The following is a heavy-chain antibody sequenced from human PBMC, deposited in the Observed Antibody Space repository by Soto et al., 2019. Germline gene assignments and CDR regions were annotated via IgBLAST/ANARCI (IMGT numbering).Heavy chain of an antibody. D-gene: IGHD3-9*01. J-gene: IGHJ4*02. Sequence: GGSLRLSCAASGFTFSSYWMHWVRQAPGKGLVWVSRINGDGSSTSYADSVKGRFTISRDNAKNTLYLQMNSLRAEDTAVYYCARSSDDWRQSKGIDYWGQGTLVTVSS. CDR1: GFTFSSYW. V-gene: IGHV3-74*01. CDR3: ARSSDDWRQSKGIDY. CDR2: INGDGSST.